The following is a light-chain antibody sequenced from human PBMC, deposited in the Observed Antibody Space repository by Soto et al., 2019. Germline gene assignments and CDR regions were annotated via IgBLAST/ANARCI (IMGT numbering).Light chain of an antibody. V-gene: IGKV1-5*01. CDR1: QDISTY. CDR3: QHYTLYSAP. CDR2: GAS. J-gene: IGKJ5*01. Sequence: RLTQSPSSLSASVGDTVTISCRASQDISTYLAWYQQKPGKAPTLLIFGASSLHNGVPPRFAGSGSGSEFTLNINRLQPDDFATYFCQHYTLYSAPFGQGTRV.